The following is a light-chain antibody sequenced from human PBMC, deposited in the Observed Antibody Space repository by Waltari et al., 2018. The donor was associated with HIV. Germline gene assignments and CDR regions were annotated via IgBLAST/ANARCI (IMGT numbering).Light chain of an antibody. J-gene: IGLJ2*01. CDR1: ALPTQY. V-gene: IGLV3-25*03. CDR3: QSGDNKLTSVF. Sequence: SSELTQPPSVSVSPGQTVRITCSGGALPTQYTSWYQQKPGQPPVLVMYKDTQRSSGTPERFSGSSSGTTVTLTITAVRAEDEAYYYCQSGDNKLTSVFFGGGTRLTVL. CDR2: KDT.